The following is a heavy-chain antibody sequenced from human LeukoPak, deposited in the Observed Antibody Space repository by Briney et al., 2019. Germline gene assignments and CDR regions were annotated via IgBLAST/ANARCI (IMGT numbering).Heavy chain of an antibody. CDR3: ARVLWRAYYDSSGSAYDY. CDR1: GYTFTSYG. D-gene: IGHD3-22*01. J-gene: IGHJ4*02. Sequence: ASVKVSCKASGYTFTSYGISWVRQAPGQGLEWMGWISAYNGNTNYAQKLQGRVTMTTDTSTSTAYMELRSLRSDDTAVYYCARVLWRAYYDSSGSAYDYWGQGTLVTVSS. CDR2: ISAYNGNT. V-gene: IGHV1-18*01.